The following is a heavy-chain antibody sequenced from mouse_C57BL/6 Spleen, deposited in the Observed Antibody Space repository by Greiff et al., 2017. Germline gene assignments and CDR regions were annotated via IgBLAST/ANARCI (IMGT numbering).Heavy chain of an antibody. J-gene: IGHJ4*01. CDR2: IWSGGST. Sequence: VQLQESGPGLVQPSQSLSITCTVSGFSLTSYGVHWVRQSPGKGLEWLGVIWSGGSTDYNAAFISRLSISKDNSKSQVFFKMNSLQADDTAIYYWARSRGSSPYYYAMDYWGQGTSVTVSS. D-gene: IGHD1-1*01. CDR1: GFSLTSYG. CDR3: ARSRGSSPYYYAMDY. V-gene: IGHV2-2*01.